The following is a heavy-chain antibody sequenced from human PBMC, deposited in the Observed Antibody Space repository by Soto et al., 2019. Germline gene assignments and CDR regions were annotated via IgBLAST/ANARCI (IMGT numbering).Heavy chain of an antibody. Sequence: SETLCLTCNVSADSLSPCYWRWIRQPAGKGLEWIGRIYASGSTNYNPSLKGRVSMSVDTSKKQFSLRMISVTAADTAMYYCARSAIPRGGWFRPWGQGVLVTVS. J-gene: IGHJ5*02. CDR3: ARSAIPRGGWFRP. D-gene: IGHD2-21*01. V-gene: IGHV4-4*07. CDR1: ADSLSPCY. CDR2: IYASGST.